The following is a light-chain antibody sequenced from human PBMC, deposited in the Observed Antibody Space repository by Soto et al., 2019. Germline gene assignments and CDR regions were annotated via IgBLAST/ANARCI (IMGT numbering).Light chain of an antibody. CDR3: QQYNSYSWA. CDR1: QSISTW. CDR2: KAS. V-gene: IGKV1-5*03. Sequence: DIQMTQSPSTLSASVGDRVTITCRASQSISTWLAWYQPRAGKAPKLLIYKASNLESGVPSRFSGSGSGTDFTLTISSLQPDDFATYYCQQYNSYSWAFGQGTKVEIK. J-gene: IGKJ1*01.